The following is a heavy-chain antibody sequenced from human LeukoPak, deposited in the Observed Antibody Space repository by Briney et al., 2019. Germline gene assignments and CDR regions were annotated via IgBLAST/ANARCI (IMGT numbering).Heavy chain of an antibody. CDR3: ARGVYLGNGYYFDY. CDR1: GCSISSYY. CDR2: IYTSGST. V-gene: IGHV4-4*07. J-gene: IGHJ4*02. D-gene: IGHD2-8*01. Sequence: PSETLSLTCTGSGCSISSYYWNWIRQPAGKGLEWIGHIYTSGSTNYNSSLKSRVTMSVDTSKNQFSVKLNSVIAADTAMYYCARGVYLGNGYYFDYWGQGTLVTVSS.